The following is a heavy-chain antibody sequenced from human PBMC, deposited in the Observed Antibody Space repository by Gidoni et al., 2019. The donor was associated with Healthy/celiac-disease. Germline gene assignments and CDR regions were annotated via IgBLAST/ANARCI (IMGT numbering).Heavy chain of an antibody. V-gene: IGHV1-2*02. CDR1: GYIFTGSD. CDR2: MNPNSGVT. D-gene: IGHD3-22*01. J-gene: IGHJ5*02. Sequence: GPAVKKPGATVQVSCKAYGYIFTGSDMHGVRQAPGQGLEGMVWMNPNSGVTNYAQKFQGSVTMTRDTSISTAYMELDRLRSDDTALYYGARDLSGYDSSGSSLYVWFDPWGQGTLVTVSS. CDR3: ARDLSGYDSSGSSLYVWFDP.